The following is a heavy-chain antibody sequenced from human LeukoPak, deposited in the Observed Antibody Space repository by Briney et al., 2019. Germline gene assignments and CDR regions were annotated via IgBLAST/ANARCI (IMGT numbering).Heavy chain of an antibody. Sequence: GGSLRLSCAASGFTFSSYSMNWVRQAPGKGLEWVSYISSSSSTIYYADSVKGRFTISRDNAKNSLYLQMNSLRAEDTAVYYCARRDFWRGSNYFDYWGQGTLVTVSS. J-gene: IGHJ4*02. CDR3: ARRDFWRGSNYFDY. D-gene: IGHD3-3*01. V-gene: IGHV3-48*01. CDR1: GFTFSSYS. CDR2: ISSSSSTI.